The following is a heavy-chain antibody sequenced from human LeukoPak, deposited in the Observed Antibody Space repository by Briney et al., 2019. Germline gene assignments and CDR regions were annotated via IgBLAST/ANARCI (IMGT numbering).Heavy chain of an antibody. Sequence: SVKVSCKASGYTFTSYGISWVRQAPGQGLEWMGRIIPIFGIANYAQKFQGRVTITTDESTSTAYMELSSLRSEDTAVYYCARESGYCSGGSCYYDYWGQGTLVTVSS. V-gene: IGHV1-69*05. CDR2: IIPIFGIA. CDR1: GYTFTSYG. J-gene: IGHJ4*02. CDR3: ARESGYCSGGSCYYDY. D-gene: IGHD2-15*01.